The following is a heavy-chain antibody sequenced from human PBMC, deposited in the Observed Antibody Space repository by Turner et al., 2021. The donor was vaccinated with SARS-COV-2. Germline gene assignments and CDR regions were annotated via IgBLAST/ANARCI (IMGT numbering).Heavy chain of an antibody. CDR2: IKSKTDGGTT. Sequence: EVQLVESGGGLVKPGGSLRLSCAASGFTFNNAWMSWVRQAPGKGMEWVGRIKSKTDGGTTDYAAPVKGRFTISRDDSQSTLYLEMNSLKTEDTAVYYCTTERQLGGWDWGQGTLVTVSS. J-gene: IGHJ4*02. V-gene: IGHV3-15*05. D-gene: IGHD1-1*01. CDR3: TTERQLGGWD. CDR1: GFTFNNAW.